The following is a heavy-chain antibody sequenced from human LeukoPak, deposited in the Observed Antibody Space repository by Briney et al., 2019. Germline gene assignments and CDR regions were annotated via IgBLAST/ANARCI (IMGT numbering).Heavy chain of an antibody. CDR1: GFSFSSAG. V-gene: IGHV3-21*01. D-gene: IGHD1-7*01. CDR3: ARDASTGTTVEYYYYMDV. CDR2: ISSNSSYI. Sequence: GGSLRLSCAASGFSFSSAGVNWVRQAPWKGLEWVSSISSNSSYIYYADSVKGRFTISRDNAKNSLYLQMNSLRAEDTAVYYCARDASTGTTVEYYYYMDVWGKGTTVTVSS. J-gene: IGHJ6*03.